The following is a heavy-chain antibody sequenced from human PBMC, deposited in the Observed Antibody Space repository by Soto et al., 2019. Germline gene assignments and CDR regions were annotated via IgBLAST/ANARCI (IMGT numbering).Heavy chain of an antibody. J-gene: IGHJ4*02. V-gene: IGHV1-3*01. CDR2: INAGNGNT. D-gene: IGHD2-15*01. Sequence: GASVKVSCKASGYTFTSYAMHWVRQAPGQRLEWMGWINAGNGNTKYSQKFQGRVTITRDTSASTAYMELSSLRSEDTAVYYCAREHYIVVVVAATGSLDYWGQGTLVTVSS. CDR3: AREHYIVVVVAATGSLDY. CDR1: GYTFTSYA.